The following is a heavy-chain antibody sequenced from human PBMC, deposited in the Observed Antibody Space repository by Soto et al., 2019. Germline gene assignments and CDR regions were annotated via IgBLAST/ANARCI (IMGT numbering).Heavy chain of an antibody. J-gene: IGHJ6*02. V-gene: IGHV4-59*01. D-gene: IGHD3-10*01. CDR2: IYYSGST. CDR1: GGSISSYY. CDR3: ARDKYYYGSGAFQDYYYGLDV. Sequence: SETLSLTCTVSGGSISSYYWSWIRQPPGKGLEWIGYIYYSGSTNYNPSLKSRVTISVDTSKNQFSLKLSSVTAADTAVYYCARDKYYYGSGAFQDYYYGLDVWGQGTTVTVSS.